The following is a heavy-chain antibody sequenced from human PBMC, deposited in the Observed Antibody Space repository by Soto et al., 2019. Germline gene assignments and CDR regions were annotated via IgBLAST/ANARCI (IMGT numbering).Heavy chain of an antibody. CDR1: GFTFSDYY. D-gene: IGHD2-2*01. CDR2: ISSRSSTI. CDR3: ARVGRADPYCSGTSCYVEYFDY. Sequence: QVQLVESGGGLVKPGGSLRLSCAASGFTFSDYYMSWIRQAPGKGLEWVSYISSRSSTIYYADSVKGRFTISRDNAKKSLYMHVNSLRPEDTAVYYCARVGRADPYCSGTSCYVEYFDYWGKGALVTVSS. V-gene: IGHV3-11*01. J-gene: IGHJ4*02.